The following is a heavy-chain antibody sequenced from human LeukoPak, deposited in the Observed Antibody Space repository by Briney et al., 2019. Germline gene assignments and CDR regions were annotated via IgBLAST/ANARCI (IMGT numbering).Heavy chain of an antibody. CDR2: ISSSSSYI. V-gene: IGHV3-21*01. CDR3: ARDCSGGSCCGPIFDY. D-gene: IGHD2-15*01. J-gene: IGHJ4*02. CDR1: GFTFSSYS. Sequence: GGSLRLSCAASGFTFSSYSMNWVRQAPGKGLEWVSSISSSSSYIYYADSVKGRFTISRDNAKNSLYLQMNSLRAEDTAVYYCARDCSGGSCCGPIFDYWGQGTLVTVSS.